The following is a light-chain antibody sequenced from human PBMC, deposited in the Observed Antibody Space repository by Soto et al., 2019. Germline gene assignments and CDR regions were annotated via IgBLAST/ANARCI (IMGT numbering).Light chain of an antibody. CDR2: GAS. CDR3: QKYNYWPIN. CDR1: HCLNTD. Sequence: EILMTQSPYSLSVSPWETATLSCRASHCLNTDLAWYQQKPGQAPRLLLYGASTRATGISTRFSGGGSGTGFTLTISSLQSEDFAVYFCQKYNYWPINFGQGTRLEIK. V-gene: IGKV3-15*01. J-gene: IGKJ5*01.